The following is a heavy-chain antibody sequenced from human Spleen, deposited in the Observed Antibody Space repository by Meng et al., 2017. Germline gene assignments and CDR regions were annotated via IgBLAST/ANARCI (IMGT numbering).Heavy chain of an antibody. J-gene: IGHJ4*02. D-gene: IGHD2-21*01. Sequence: QVQLQQGGAGLLKPSETLSLACVVSGGSFSDYYWSWIRQPPGKGLEWIGEINHSGSTNYNPSLKSRITISVDKPKNQFSLTLSSVTAADTAVYYCTKNDFYCLGYWGQGTLVTVSS. CDR2: INHSGST. CDR1: GGSFSDYY. V-gene: IGHV4-34*01. CDR3: TKNDFYCLGY.